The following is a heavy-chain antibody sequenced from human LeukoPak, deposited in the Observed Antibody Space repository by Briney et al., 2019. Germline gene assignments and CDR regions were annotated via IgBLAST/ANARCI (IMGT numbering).Heavy chain of an antibody. CDR1: GGSISSYH. Sequence: SETLSLTCTVSGGSISSYHWSWIRQPPPQGLEWIGYIYFSGSTNYNPSLKSRVTISVDTSKSQCSLKLSSVTAADTAVYYCARIAAAGTRNYFYGMDVRGQGTTVTVSS. J-gene: IGHJ6*02. CDR3: ARIAAAGTRNYFYGMDV. CDR2: IYFSGST. V-gene: IGHV4-59*08. D-gene: IGHD6-13*01.